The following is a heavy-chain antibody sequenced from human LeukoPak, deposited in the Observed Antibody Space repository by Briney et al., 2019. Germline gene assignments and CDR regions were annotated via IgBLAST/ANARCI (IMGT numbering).Heavy chain of an antibody. J-gene: IGHJ4*02. CDR1: FGSISSYY. CDR2: IYYSGST. Sequence: PSETLSLTCCVYFGSISSYYWSWIRQPPGKGLEWIGYIYYSGSTNYNPSLKSRVTISVDTSKYQFSLKLSSVTAADTAVYYCARIFSGYYYALDYWGQGTLVTVSS. V-gene: IGHV4-59*01. D-gene: IGHD3-22*01. CDR3: ARIFSGYYYALDY.